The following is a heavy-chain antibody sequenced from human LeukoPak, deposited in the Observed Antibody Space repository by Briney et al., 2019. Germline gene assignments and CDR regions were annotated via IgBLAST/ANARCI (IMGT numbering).Heavy chain of an antibody. CDR1: GFTFSSYW. CDR3: ERVNWVVTMIVVVIPTGFDY. V-gene: IGHV3-7*01. Sequence: PGGSLRLSCAASGFTFSSYWMSWVRQAPGKGLEWVANIKQDGSEKYYVDSVKGRFTISRDNAKNSLYLQMNSLRAEDTAVYYCERVNWVVTMIVVVIPTGFDYWGQGTLVTVSS. CDR2: IKQDGSEK. D-gene: IGHD3-22*01. J-gene: IGHJ4*02.